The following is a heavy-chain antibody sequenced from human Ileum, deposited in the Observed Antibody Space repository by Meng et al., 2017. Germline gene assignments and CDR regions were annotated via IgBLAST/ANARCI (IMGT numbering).Heavy chain of an antibody. J-gene: IGHJ4*02. CDR2: IHHSGRT. Sequence: QVKVNQWGAGLLKPSETLSLTWAVFGGSFNDYYWSWVRQSPGKGLEWIGQIHHSGRTNYKSSLERRVTISVDTSKSQFSLKLTSVTAADTAMYYCVRGPARETHDFDYWGQGALVTVSS. V-gene: IGHV4-34*01. CDR1: GGSFNDYY. D-gene: IGHD1-26*01. CDR3: VRGPARETHDFDY.